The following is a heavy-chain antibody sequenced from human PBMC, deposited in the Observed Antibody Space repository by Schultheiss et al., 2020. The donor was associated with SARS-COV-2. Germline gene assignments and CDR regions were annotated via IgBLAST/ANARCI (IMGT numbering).Heavy chain of an antibody. CDR3: ARDPDYDFWSGYSRHFDY. J-gene: IGHJ4*02. D-gene: IGHD3-3*01. CDR1: GFTFGDYA. Sequence: GGSLRLSCTASGFTFGDYAMSWFRQAPGKGLEWVGFIRSKAYGGTTEYAASVKGRFTISRDDSKSIAYLQMNSLKTEDTAVYYCARDPDYDFWSGYSRHFDYWGQGTLVTVSS. CDR2: IRSKAYGGTT. V-gene: IGHV3-49*03.